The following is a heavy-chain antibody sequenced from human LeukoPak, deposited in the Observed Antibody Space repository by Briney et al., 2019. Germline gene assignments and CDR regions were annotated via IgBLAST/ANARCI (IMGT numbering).Heavy chain of an antibody. D-gene: IGHD6-13*01. J-gene: IGHJ6*03. Sequence: ASVKVSCKASGYTFTSYGITWVRQAPGQGLEWMGWIIAYNGNTNYAQKLQGRVTMTTDTSTSKAYMELRSLRSDDTAVYYCARGGGAAADYSYYYMDVWGKGTTVTVSS. V-gene: IGHV1-18*01. CDR3: ARGGGAAADYSYYYMDV. CDR2: IIAYNGNT. CDR1: GYTFTSYG.